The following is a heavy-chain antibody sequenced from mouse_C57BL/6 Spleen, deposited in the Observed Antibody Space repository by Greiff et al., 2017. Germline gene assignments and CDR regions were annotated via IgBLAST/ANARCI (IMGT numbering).Heavy chain of an antibody. CDR1: GYTFTDYN. CDR3: ARDSNGGYFDY. J-gene: IGHJ2*01. Sequence: EVQLQQSGPELVKPGASVKMSCKASGYTFTDYNMHWVKQSHGKSLEWIGYINPNNGGTSYNQKFKAKATLTVNKSSSTAYMELRSLTSDDSAVYYCARDSNGGYFDYWGQGTTLTVSS. V-gene: IGHV1-22*01. D-gene: IGHD2-5*01. CDR2: INPNNGGT.